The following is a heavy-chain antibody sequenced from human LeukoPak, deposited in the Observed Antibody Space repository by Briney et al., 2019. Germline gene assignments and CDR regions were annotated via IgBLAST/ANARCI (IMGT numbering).Heavy chain of an antibody. J-gene: IGHJ4*02. V-gene: IGHV4-59*12. CDR3: AGDSGSYWHF. CDR1: GGSISSYY. D-gene: IGHD1-26*01. CDR2: IYYSGST. Sequence: ETLSLTCTVSGGSISSYYWSWIRQPPGKGLEWIGYIYYSGSTNYNPSLKSRVTISVDTSKNQFSLKLSSVTAADTAVYYCAGDSGSYWHFWGQGTLVTVSS.